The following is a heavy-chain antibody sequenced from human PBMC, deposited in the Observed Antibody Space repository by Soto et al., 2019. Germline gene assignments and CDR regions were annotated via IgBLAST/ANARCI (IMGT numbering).Heavy chain of an antibody. CDR2: ISYDGSNK. Sequence: GGSLRLSCAASGFTFSSYGIHWVRQAPGKGLEWVALISYDGSNKYSADSVKGRFTIARDNSKDTLYLQMNNLKAEDTAMYYCAKDAPYDYDSRGYYGPCDYWGQGTLVTVSS. V-gene: IGHV3-30*18. D-gene: IGHD3-22*01. CDR3: AKDAPYDYDSRGYYGPCDY. CDR1: GFTFSSYG. J-gene: IGHJ4*02.